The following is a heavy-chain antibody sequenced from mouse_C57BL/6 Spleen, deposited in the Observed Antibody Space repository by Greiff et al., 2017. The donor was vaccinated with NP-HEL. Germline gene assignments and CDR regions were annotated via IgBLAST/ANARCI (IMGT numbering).Heavy chain of an antibody. CDR3: ARWGTTGYSY. D-gene: IGHD1-1*01. Sequence: VQLQQSGAELVRPGTSVKLSCKASGYTFTSYWMHWVKQRPGQGLEWIGVIDPSDSYTNYNQKFKGKATLTVDTSSSTAYMQLSSLTSEDSAVYYWARWGTTGYSYWGQGTTLTGSS. CDR2: IDPSDSYT. CDR1: GYTFTSYW. V-gene: IGHV1-59*01. J-gene: IGHJ2*01.